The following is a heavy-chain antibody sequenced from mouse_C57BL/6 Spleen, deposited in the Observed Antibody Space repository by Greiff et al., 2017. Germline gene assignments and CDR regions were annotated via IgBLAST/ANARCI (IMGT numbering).Heavy chain of an antibody. V-gene: IGHV1-82*01. CDR2: IYPGDGDT. CDR1: GYAFSSSW. Sequence: QVQLKESGPELVKPGASVKISCKASGYAFSSSWMNWVKQRPGKGLEWIGRIYPGDGDTNYNGKFKGKATLTADKSSSTAYMQLSSLTSEDSAVYFCAKEDDGYFFDYWGQGTTRTVSS. CDR3: AKEDDGYFFDY. J-gene: IGHJ2*01. D-gene: IGHD2-3*01.